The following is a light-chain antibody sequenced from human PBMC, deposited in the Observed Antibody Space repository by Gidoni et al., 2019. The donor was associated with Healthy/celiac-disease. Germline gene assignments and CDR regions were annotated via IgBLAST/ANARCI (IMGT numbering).Light chain of an antibody. V-gene: IGKV3-20*01. CDR3: QQYGSSTWT. CDR1: QSVSSSY. J-gene: IGKJ1*01. CDR2: GAS. Sequence: EIVLTQSPGTLSLSPGERATLSCRASQSVSSSYLAWYQQKPGQAPRLLIYGASSRATGIPDRFSGSGSGTDFTLTISRLEPEDFAVYYCQQYGSSTWTFGHXTKVEIK.